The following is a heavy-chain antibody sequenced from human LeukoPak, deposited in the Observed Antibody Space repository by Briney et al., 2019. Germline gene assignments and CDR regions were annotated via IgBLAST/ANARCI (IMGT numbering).Heavy chain of an antibody. J-gene: IGHJ4*02. CDR2: IKQDGSEK. V-gene: IGHV3-7*01. CDR1: GFTFSSYW. CDR3: ARDPPYYYDSSGYSAHFDY. Sequence: GGSLRLSCAASGFTFSSYWMSWVRQAPGKGLEWVANIKQDGSEKYYVDSVKGRFTISRDNAKNSLYLQMNSLRAEDTAVYYCARDPPYYYDSSGYSAHFDYWGQGTLVTVSS. D-gene: IGHD3-22*01.